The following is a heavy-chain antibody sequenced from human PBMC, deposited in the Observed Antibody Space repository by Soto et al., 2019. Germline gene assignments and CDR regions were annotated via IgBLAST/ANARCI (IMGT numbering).Heavy chain of an antibody. CDR2: IDEYGSTI. J-gene: IGHJ4*02. D-gene: IGHD3-10*01. V-gene: IGHV3-74*01. CDR1: GFTFSSYW. Sequence: EVQLVESGGGLAQPGGSLRLSCAASGFTFSSYWMHWVRQVPGKGLLWVSRIDEYGSTINYADSVKGRFTISRDNARNTLYLEMNSLRAEDTALCYCTRDIGGKGAYWGPGTLVTVSS. CDR3: TRDIGGKGAY.